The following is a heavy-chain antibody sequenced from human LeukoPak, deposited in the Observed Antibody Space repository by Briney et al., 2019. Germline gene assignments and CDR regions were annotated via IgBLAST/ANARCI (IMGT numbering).Heavy chain of an antibody. D-gene: IGHD3-22*01. J-gene: IGHJ4*02. CDR1: GFTFSSYT. CDR2: ISSSSTYI. CDR3: ARDLGTTMITSLGY. Sequence: PGGSLRLSCAASGFTFSSYTMTWVRQAPGKGLEWVSSISSSSTYIYYADSVEGRFTISRDNAENSLFLEMNSLRAEDTAVYYCARDLGTTMITSLGYWGQGTLVTVSS. V-gene: IGHV3-21*01.